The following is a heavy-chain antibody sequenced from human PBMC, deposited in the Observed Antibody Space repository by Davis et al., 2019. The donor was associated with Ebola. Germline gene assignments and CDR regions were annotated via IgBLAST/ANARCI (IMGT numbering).Heavy chain of an antibody. Sequence: GESLKISCAASGFTFSSYSMNWVRQAPGKGLEWVSSISSSSSYIYYADSVKGRSTISRDNAKNSLYLQMNSLRAEDTAVYYCARMGVGVVVTLDVWGQGTTVTVSS. CDR2: ISSSSSYI. V-gene: IGHV3-21*01. CDR1: GFTFSSYS. CDR3: ARMGVGVVVTLDV. D-gene: IGHD2-21*02. J-gene: IGHJ6*02.